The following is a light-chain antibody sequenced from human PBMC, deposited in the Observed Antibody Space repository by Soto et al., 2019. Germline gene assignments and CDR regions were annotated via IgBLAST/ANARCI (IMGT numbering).Light chain of an antibody. CDR3: QQYSDYYS. Sequence: DIQLTQSPSSLSASVGDRVTITCRASQSISGWLAWYKQKPGKAPKLLIYDASSLEGGVPSRFSGSGSGTEFTLTISSLQPDDFATYYCQQYSDYYSFGQGTKVDI. CDR1: QSISGW. J-gene: IGKJ2*01. CDR2: DAS. V-gene: IGKV1-5*01.